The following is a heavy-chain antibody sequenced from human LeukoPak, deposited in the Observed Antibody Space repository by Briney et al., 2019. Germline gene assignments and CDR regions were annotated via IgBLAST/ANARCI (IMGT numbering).Heavy chain of an antibody. J-gene: IGHJ4*02. D-gene: IGHD3-10*01. Sequence: KPSETLSLTCTVSGGSISSSSYYWGWIRQPPGKGLEWIGSIYYSGSTYYNPSPKSRVTISVDTSKNQFSLKLSSVTAADTAVYYCARETYYYGSGSRNFDYWDQGTLVTVSS. CDR1: GGSISSSSYY. CDR3: ARETYYYGSGSRNFDY. CDR2: IYYSGST. V-gene: IGHV4-39*02.